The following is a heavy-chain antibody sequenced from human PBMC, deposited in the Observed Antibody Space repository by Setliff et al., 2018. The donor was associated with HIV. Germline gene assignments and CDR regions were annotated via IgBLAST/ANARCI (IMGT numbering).Heavy chain of an antibody. J-gene: IGHJ4*01. CDR3: AALTTGYYFDY. Sequence: SETLSLTCNVSGASFSSGGYYWSWIRQHPGKGLEWIGYMSYSGSTYYNPSLKSRVTVSLDMSKNQFSLRLSSVTAADTAVYYCAALTTGYYFDYWGQGTLVTVSS. V-gene: IGHV4-31*03. CDR2: MSYSGST. CDR1: GASFSSGGYY. D-gene: IGHD4-17*01.